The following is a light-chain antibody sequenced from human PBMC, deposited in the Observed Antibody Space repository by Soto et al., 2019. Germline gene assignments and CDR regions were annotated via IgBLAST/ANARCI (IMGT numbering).Light chain of an antibody. J-gene: IGKJ2*01. CDR1: QSISSW. V-gene: IGKV1-5*03. CDR2: KAS. Sequence: DIQMTQSPSTLSASVGDRVTITCRASQSISSWLAWYQQKPGKAPKLLIYKASTLESGVPSRFSGSGSGTEFTLTISSLQPDDFATYYCQQYNTYRGYIFGQGTKVDLK. CDR3: QQYNTYRGYI.